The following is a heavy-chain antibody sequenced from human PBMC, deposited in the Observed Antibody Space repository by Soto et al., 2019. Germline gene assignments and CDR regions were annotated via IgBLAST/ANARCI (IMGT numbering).Heavy chain of an antibody. CDR1: GGSISSYY. CDR3: ARDSLVVVTANDY. D-gene: IGHD2-21*02. Sequence: SETLSLTCTVSGGSISSYYWSWIRQPPGKGLEWIGNIYSSGSTNYNPSLKSRVTISVDTSKNQFSLKLSSVTAEDTAVYYCARDSLVVVTANDYWGQGTLVTVSS. CDR2: IYSSGST. V-gene: IGHV4-59*12. J-gene: IGHJ4*02.